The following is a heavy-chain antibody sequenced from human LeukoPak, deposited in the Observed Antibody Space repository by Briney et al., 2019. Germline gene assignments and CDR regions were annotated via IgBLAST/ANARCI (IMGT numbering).Heavy chain of an antibody. D-gene: IGHD3-10*01. CDR1: GFTFSSYA. V-gene: IGHV3-23*01. J-gene: IGHJ4*02. Sequence: PGGSLRLSCAASGFTFSSYAMSWVRQAPGKGLEWVSAISGSGGSTYYADSVKGRFTISRDNSKNTLYLQMNSLRAEDTAVYYCARDHHLIRGLFDYWGQGTLVTVSS. CDR3: ARDHHLIRGLFDY. CDR2: ISGSGGST.